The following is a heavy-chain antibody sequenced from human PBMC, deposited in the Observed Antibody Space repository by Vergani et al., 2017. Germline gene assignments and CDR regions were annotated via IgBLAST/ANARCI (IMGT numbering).Heavy chain of an antibody. D-gene: IGHD6-6*01. CDR1: GFTFDDYA. J-gene: IGHJ4*02. Sequence: EVQLVESGGGLVQPGRSLRLSCAASGFTFDDYAMHWVRQAPGKGLEWVSGISWNSGSIGYADSVKGRFTISRDNAKNSLYLQMNSLRAEDTAVYYCARDGQALDYWGQGTLVTVSS. V-gene: IGHV3-9*01. CDR3: ARDGQALDY. CDR2: ISWNSGSI.